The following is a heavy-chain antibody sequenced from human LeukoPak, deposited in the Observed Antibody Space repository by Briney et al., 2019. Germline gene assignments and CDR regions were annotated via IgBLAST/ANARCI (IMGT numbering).Heavy chain of an antibody. V-gene: IGHV3-11*01. J-gene: IGHJ4*02. CDR2: ISSSGSTI. CDR1: GFTFSDYY. CDR3: ARSPTYYYDSSGYYTDY. Sequence: GGSLRLSCAASGFTFSDYYMSWIRQAPGKGLEWVSYISSSGSTIYYADSVKGRFTISRDNAKNPLYLQMNSLRAEDTAVYYCARSPTYYYDSSGYYTDYWGQGTLVTVSS. D-gene: IGHD3-22*01.